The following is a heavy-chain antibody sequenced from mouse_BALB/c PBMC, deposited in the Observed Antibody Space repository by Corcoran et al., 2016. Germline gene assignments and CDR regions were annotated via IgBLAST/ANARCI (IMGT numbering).Heavy chain of an antibody. CDR1: GYRFTDYH. Sequence: EVLLQQSGPELVKPGASVKIPYKASGYRFTDYHMAWVRQSHGKNLEWIGNINPRSGGTIYNQTFKGKATLTVDKSSSTAYMELHSLTSEDSAVYYCARWGITTFDYWGQGTSVTVSS. D-gene: IGHD1-1*01. V-gene: IGHV1-18*01. CDR3: ARWGITTFDY. CDR2: INPRSGGT. J-gene: IGHJ2*03.